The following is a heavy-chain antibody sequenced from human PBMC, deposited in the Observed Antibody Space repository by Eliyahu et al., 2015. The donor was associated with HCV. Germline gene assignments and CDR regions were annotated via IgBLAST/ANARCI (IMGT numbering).Heavy chain of an antibody. Sequence: QVQLVQSGAEVKQXGASVXVSCKTSGYXVAGYDIVXXRQATGQGLEWMGWMSXQIDSTGYAERFQGRMTLSRNTSINTVYMELSSLKPEDTAVYYCARHFGGIAPFDHWGQGTLVTVSS. CDR1: GYXVAGYD. CDR2: MSXQIDST. J-gene: IGHJ4*02. D-gene: IGHD3-10*01. CDR3: ARHFGGIAPFDH. V-gene: IGHV1-8*01.